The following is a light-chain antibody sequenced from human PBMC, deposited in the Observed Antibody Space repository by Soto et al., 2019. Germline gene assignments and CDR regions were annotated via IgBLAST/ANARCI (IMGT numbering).Light chain of an antibody. CDR3: QVWDTGSDHLV. Sequence: SYELTQPPSVAVAPGETASLTCGGNNIGSKSVHWYQQKPGQAPVLVIYYDNDRPSGIPERFSGSNSGNTATLTISRVEAGDEADYYCQVWDTGSDHLVFGGGTQLTVL. CDR2: YDN. CDR1: NIGSKS. V-gene: IGLV3-21*04. J-gene: IGLJ2*01.